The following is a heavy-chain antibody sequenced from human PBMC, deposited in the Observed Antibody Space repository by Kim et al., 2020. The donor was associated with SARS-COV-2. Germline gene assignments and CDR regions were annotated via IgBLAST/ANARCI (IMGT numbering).Heavy chain of an antibody. J-gene: IGHJ4*02. Sequence: SESLSLTCTVSGASVSSSGSYWGWIRQPPGKGLEWIATIYYRGTTYYNPSLKIRFAISVDTSKNHFSLKVNSVTTADTAVYYCAKQVPYGSGSYAPYYFDYWGQGTLVTVSS. CDR3: AKQVPYGSGSYAPYYFDY. V-gene: IGHV4-39*01. CDR2: IYYRGTT. CDR1: GASVSSSGSY. D-gene: IGHD3-10*01.